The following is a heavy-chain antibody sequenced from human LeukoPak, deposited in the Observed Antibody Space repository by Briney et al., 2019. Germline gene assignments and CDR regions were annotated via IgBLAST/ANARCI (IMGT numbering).Heavy chain of an antibody. Sequence: GASVKVSCKASGYTFTSYAMHWVHQAPGQRLEWMGWINAGNGNTKYSQKFQGRVTITRDTSASTAYMELSSLRSEDTAVYYCARVLLWFGESPFDYWGQGTLVTVSS. V-gene: IGHV1-3*01. CDR2: INAGNGNT. J-gene: IGHJ4*02. CDR3: ARVLLWFGESPFDY. CDR1: GYTFTSYA. D-gene: IGHD3-10*01.